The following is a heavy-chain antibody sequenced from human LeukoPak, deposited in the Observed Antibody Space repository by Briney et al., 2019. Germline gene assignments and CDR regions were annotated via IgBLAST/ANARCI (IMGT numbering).Heavy chain of an antibody. D-gene: IGHD6-13*01. CDR3: ARDGYSSSWVTYYYYYMDV. Sequence: ASVKVSCKASGYTFTGYYMHWVRQAPGQGLEWMGWINPNSGGTNYAQKFQGRVTMTRDTSISTAYMELSRLRSDDTAVYYCARDGYSSSWVTYYYYYMDVWGKGTTVTVSS. J-gene: IGHJ6*03. CDR1: GYTFTGYY. V-gene: IGHV1-2*02. CDR2: INPNSGGT.